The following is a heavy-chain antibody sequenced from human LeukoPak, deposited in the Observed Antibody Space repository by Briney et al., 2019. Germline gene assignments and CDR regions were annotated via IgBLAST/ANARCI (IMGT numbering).Heavy chain of an antibody. D-gene: IGHD4-17*01. CDR1: GFTFSSYW. V-gene: IGHV3-30*18. Sequence: PGGSLRLSCAASGFTFSSYWMSWVRQAPGKGLEWVAVISYDGSNKYYADSVKGRFTISRDNSKNTLYLQMNSLRAEDTAVYYCAKVSPGGVTTFSGSTPPDYWGQGTLVTVSS. CDR3: AKVSPGGVTTFSGSTPPDY. CDR2: ISYDGSNK. J-gene: IGHJ4*02.